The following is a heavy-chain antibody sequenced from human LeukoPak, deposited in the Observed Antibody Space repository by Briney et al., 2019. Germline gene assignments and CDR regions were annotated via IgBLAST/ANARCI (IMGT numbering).Heavy chain of an antibody. Sequence: ASVKVSGKASGYTFTGYYMHWVRQAPGQGLEWMGWINPNSGGTNYAQKFQGWVTMTRDTSISTAYMELSRLRSDDTAVYYCARALTAAAGGTNWFDPWGQGTLVTVSS. CDR1: GYTFTGYY. D-gene: IGHD6-13*01. V-gene: IGHV1-2*04. CDR2: INPNSGGT. CDR3: ARALTAAAGGTNWFDP. J-gene: IGHJ5*02.